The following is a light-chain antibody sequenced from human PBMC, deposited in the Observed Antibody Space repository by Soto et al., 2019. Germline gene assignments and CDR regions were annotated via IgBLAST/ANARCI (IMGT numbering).Light chain of an antibody. J-gene: IGLJ2*01. CDR2: GVT. CDR3: SSYAGNNIVL. Sequence: QSALTQPPSASGSPGQSVTISCTGTSSDVGGFNYVSWYQQHPGKAPKLMIYGVTKRPSGVPYRFSGSKSGNTASLTVSGLQADDEADYYCSSYAGNNIVLFGGGTKLTVL. V-gene: IGLV2-8*01. CDR1: SSDVGGFNY.